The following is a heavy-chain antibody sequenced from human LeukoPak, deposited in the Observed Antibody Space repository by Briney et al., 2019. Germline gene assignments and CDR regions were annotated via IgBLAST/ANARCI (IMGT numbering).Heavy chain of an antibody. Sequence: PGRSLRLSCAASGFTFSSYAMHWVRQAPGKGLEWVAVISYDGSNKYYADSVKGRFTISRDNSKNTLYLQMNSLRAEDTAVYYCARAHIVQLVGYYYYYMDVWGKGTTVTVSS. J-gene: IGHJ6*03. CDR2: ISYDGSNK. D-gene: IGHD6-6*01. V-gene: IGHV3-30-3*01. CDR3: ARAHIVQLVGYYYYYMDV. CDR1: GFTFSSYA.